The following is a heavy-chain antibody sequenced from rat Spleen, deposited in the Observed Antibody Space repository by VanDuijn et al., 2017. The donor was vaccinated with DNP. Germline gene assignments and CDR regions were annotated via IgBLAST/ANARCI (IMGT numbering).Heavy chain of an antibody. Sequence: EVQLVESGGDLVQPGRSLKLSCAASGFTFTNYAMAWVRQAPKKGLEWVATITTSGSRIYYPDSVKGRFTISRENAKNTLYLQMDSLRSEDTATYYCTTHHGGYYSKGFAYWGQGTLVTVSS. CDR1: GFTFTNYA. J-gene: IGHJ3*01. CDR3: TTHHGGYYSKGFAY. CDR2: ITTSGSRI. V-gene: IGHV5S13*01. D-gene: IGHD1-11*01.